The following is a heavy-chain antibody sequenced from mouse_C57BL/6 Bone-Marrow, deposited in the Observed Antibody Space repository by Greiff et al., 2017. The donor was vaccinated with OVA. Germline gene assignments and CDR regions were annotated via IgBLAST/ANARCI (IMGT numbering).Heavy chain of an antibody. CDR1: EYEFPSHD. V-gene: IGHV5-2*01. Sequence: EVQLVESGGGLVQPGESLKLSCESNEYEFPSHDMSWVRKTPEQRLELVAAINSDGGSTYYPDTMESRFIIARKKTKKTLCLQMSSLRSEDTALYYFARPNVDYWGQGTTLTVSS. CDR3: ARPNVDY. CDR2: INSDGGST. J-gene: IGHJ2*01.